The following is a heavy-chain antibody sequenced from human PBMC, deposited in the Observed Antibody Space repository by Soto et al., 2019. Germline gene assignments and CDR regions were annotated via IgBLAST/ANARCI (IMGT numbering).Heavy chain of an antibody. Sequence: ASVNVSCKASGYTFTSYGISWVRQAPGQGLEWMGWISAYNGNTNYAQKLQGRVTMTTDTSTSTAYMELRSLRSDDTAVYYCAWEHYGSGSYQFDYWGQGTLVTVSS. CDR3: AWEHYGSGSYQFDY. J-gene: IGHJ4*02. CDR2: ISAYNGNT. CDR1: GYTFTSYG. V-gene: IGHV1-18*01. D-gene: IGHD3-10*01.